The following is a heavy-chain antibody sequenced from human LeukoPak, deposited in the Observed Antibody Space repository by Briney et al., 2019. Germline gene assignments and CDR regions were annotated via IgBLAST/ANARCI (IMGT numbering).Heavy chain of an antibody. V-gene: IGHV3-23*01. Sequence: GGSLRLSCAASGFTFSTYWMSWVRQAPGKGLEWVSAISGSGGSTYYADSVKGRFTISRDNSKNTLYLQMNSLRAEDTAVYYCAKASAMIVVVSKHFDYWGQGTLVTVSS. J-gene: IGHJ4*02. CDR1: GFTFSTYW. CDR3: AKASAMIVVVSKHFDY. D-gene: IGHD3-22*01. CDR2: ISGSGGST.